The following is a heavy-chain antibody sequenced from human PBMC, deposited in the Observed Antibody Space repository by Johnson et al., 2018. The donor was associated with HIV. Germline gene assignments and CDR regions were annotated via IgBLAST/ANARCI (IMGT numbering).Heavy chain of an antibody. J-gene: IGHJ3*02. V-gene: IGHV3-20*04. Sequence: VQLVESGGGVLRPGGSLRLSCEGFGFIFGDYGLSWVRQRPGKGLQWVSGINWNGGSTGYAGSVKGRCTISRDNGKNSLYMQMNNRRADDTALYYCARRDSGSLSFDIWGQGTMVIVSS. D-gene: IGHD1-26*01. CDR2: INWNGGST. CDR3: ARRDSGSLSFDI. CDR1: GFIFGDYG.